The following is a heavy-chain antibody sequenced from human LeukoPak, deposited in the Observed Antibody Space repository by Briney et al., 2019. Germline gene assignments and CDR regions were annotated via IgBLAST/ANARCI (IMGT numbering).Heavy chain of an antibody. Sequence: SETLSLTCAVYGGSFSGYYWSWIRQPPGKGLEWIGEINHSGSTNYNPSLKSRVTISVDTSKNQFSLKLSSVTAADTAVYYCAISSGSRSRSIDYCGQGTLVTVSS. CDR2: INHSGST. D-gene: IGHD6-19*01. CDR1: GGSFSGYY. CDR3: AISSGSRSRSIDY. V-gene: IGHV4-34*01. J-gene: IGHJ4*02.